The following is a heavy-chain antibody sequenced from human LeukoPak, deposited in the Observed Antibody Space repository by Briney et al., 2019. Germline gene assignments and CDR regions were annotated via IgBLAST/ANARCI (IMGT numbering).Heavy chain of an antibody. D-gene: IGHD3-10*01. CDR2: IKQDGSEK. V-gene: IGHV3-7*01. CDR1: GFTFSSYW. J-gene: IGHJ4*02. CDR3: ARDPGLLLWFGESDSFDY. Sequence: GGSLRLSCAASGFTFSSYWMSWVRQAPGKGLEWVANIKQDGSEKYYVDFVKGRFTISRDNAKNSLYLQMNSLRAEDTAVYYCARDPGLLLWFGESDSFDYWGQGTLVTVSS.